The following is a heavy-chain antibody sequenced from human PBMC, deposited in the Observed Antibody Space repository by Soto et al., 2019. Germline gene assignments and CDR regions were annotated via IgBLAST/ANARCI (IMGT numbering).Heavy chain of an antibody. J-gene: IGHJ6*02. CDR2: IYPGDSDT. Sequence: GESLKISCKGSGYSFTSYWIGWVRQMPGKGLEWMGIIYPGDSDTRYSPSFQGQVTISADKSISTAYLQWSSLKASDTAMYYCARDRIVGATNYYYGMDVWGQGTTVTVSS. CDR1: GYSFTSYW. V-gene: IGHV5-51*01. D-gene: IGHD1-26*01. CDR3: ARDRIVGATNYYYGMDV.